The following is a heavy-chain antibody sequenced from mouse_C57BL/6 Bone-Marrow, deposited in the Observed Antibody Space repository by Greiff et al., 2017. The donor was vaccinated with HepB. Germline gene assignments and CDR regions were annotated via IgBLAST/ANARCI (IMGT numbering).Heavy chain of an antibody. J-gene: IGHJ1*03. V-gene: IGHV8-8*01. CDR2: IWWDDDK. CDR1: GFPLSTLGMG. CDR3: ARPHYYCSSYRYFGV. D-gene: IGHD1-1*01. Sequence: QVTLKESGPGILQPSQTLSLTCSFSGFPLSTLGMGVGWIRQPSGKGLEWLAHIWWDDDKYYNPALKSRLTISKGTSKNQVVLKNANVDTAVTATYYCARPHYYCSSYRYFGVWGTGTTVTVAS.